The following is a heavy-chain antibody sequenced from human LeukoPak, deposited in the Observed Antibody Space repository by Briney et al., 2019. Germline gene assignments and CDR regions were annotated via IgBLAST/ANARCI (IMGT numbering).Heavy chain of an antibody. CDR3: ARDRCTGGRCYSLSVGYMDV. CDR1: GFTFSSYS. Sequence: GGSLRLSCVASGFTFSSYSMNWVRQAPGKGLEWVSYISSSSSTIYYADSVKGRFTISRDKAKNSLYLQMNSLRAEDTAVYYCARDRCTGGRCYSLSVGYMDVWGKGTTATVSS. V-gene: IGHV3-48*01. J-gene: IGHJ6*03. D-gene: IGHD2-15*01. CDR2: ISSSSSTI.